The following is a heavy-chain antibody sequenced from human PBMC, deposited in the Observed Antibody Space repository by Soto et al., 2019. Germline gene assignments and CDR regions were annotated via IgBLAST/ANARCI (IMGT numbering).Heavy chain of an antibody. J-gene: IGHJ6*02. Sequence: SETLSLTCTVSGGPISSGDYYWSWIRQPPGKGLEWIGYIYYSGSTYYNPSLKSRVTISVDTSKNQFSLKLSSVTAADTAVYYCARDLHRGGYYGMDVWGQGTTVTVSS. D-gene: IGHD2-15*01. CDR2: IYYSGST. V-gene: IGHV4-30-4*01. CDR1: GGPISSGDYY. CDR3: ARDLHRGGYYGMDV.